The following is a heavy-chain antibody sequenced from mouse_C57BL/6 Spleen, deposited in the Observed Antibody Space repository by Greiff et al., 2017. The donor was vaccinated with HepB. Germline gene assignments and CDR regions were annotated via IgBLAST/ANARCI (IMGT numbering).Heavy chain of an antibody. CDR2: INPNNGGT. V-gene: IGHV1-26*01. D-gene: IGHD1-1*01. Sequence: EVQLQQSGPELVKPGASVKISCKASGYTFTDYYMNWVKQSHGKSLEWIGDINPNNGGTSYNQKFKGKATLTVDKSSSTAYMELRSLTSEDSAVYYCARERYGSSYWYFDVWGTGTTVTVSS. CDR3: ARERYGSSYWYFDV. J-gene: IGHJ1*03. CDR1: GYTFTDYY.